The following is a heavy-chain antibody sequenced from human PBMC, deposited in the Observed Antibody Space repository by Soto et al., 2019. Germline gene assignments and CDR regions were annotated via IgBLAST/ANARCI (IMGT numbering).Heavy chain of an antibody. CDR3: EIDVGSGEWSVG. Sequence: QVQLVQSGTEVKTPGSSAKVSCKASGGTFSNYVISWVRQAPGQGLEWMGGIIPLFGTTDYAKKFQGRIAITADESTTTVYMDLSSLRFEDTAVYFCEIDVGSGEWSVGWGQGTTVIVSS. J-gene: IGHJ6*02. V-gene: IGHV1-69*01. CDR2: IIPLFGTT. CDR1: GGTFSNYV. D-gene: IGHD3-10*01.